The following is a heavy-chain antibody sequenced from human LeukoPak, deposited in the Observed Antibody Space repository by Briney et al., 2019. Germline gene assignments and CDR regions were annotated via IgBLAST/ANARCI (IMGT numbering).Heavy chain of an antibody. D-gene: IGHD6-19*01. CDR2: ISSGGSTI. V-gene: IGHV3-11*01. CDR1: GFTFSDYY. J-gene: IGHJ4*02. CDR3: AKGVRAVAGTSWPN. Sequence: GGSLRLSCAVSGFTFSDYYMSWIRQAPGKGLEWVSYISSGGSTISHADSVKGRFTISRDNAENSLYLQMNSLRAEDTAVYYCAKGVRAVAGTSWPNWGQGTLVTVSS.